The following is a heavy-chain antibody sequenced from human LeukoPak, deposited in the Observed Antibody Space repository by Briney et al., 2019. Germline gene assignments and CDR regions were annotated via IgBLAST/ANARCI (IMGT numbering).Heavy chain of an antibody. D-gene: IGHD7-27*01. CDR2: MSHSERT. V-gene: IGHV4-39*01. J-gene: IGHJ4*02. CDR1: GGSISSSNYY. CDR3: ASRKLGNDY. Sequence: SETLSLTCIVSGGSISSSNYYWDWIRQPPGQGLEWIGSMSHSERTYYNPSLKSRLTIFVDTSKNQFSLELRSVTAADTAVYYCASRKLGNDYWGQGTLVTVSS.